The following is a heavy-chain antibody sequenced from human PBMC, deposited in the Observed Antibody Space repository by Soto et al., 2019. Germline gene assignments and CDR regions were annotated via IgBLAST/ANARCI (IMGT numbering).Heavy chain of an antibody. D-gene: IGHD1-20*01. V-gene: IGHV3-64D*06. Sequence: WGSLGVSCSSSGFTFSMFSMPWVRQAPGRGLEYVSGISSNGDSTYYADSVKGRFTISRDNSKNTLYLQMSSLRAVDTAVYYCVHPRYTLQIPPTWGQGTLVTVSS. CDR2: ISSNGDST. CDR3: VHPRYTLQIPPT. CDR1: GFTFSMFS. J-gene: IGHJ5*02.